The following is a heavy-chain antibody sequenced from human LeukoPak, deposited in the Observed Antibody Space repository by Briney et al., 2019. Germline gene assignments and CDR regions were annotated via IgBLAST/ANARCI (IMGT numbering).Heavy chain of an antibody. CDR2: ISWNSGSI. CDR1: GFTFDDYA. J-gene: IGHJ6*03. V-gene: IGHV3-9*01. Sequence: GGSLRLSCVAPGFTFDDYAIHWVRQAPGKGLEWFSGISWNSGSIGYADSVKGRFTISRDNAKNSLYLQMNSLRAEDTALYYCAKAGSFYYYYYMDVWGKGTTVTISS. CDR3: AKAGSFYYYYYMDV. D-gene: IGHD3-10*01.